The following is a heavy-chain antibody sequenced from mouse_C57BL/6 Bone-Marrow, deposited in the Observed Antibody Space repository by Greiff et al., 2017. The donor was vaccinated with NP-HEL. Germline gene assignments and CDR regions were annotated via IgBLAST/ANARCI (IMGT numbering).Heavy chain of an antibody. Sequence: QVQLQQSGPELVKPGASVKLSCKASGYTFTSYDIHWVKQRPGQGLEWIGWIYPRDGSTKYNEKFKGKATLTVDTSSSTAYMELHSLTSEDSAVYFCARRGYGNYGAMDYWGQGTSVTVSS. J-gene: IGHJ4*01. D-gene: IGHD2-1*01. CDR2: IYPRDGST. CDR3: ARRGYGNYGAMDY. V-gene: IGHV1-85*01. CDR1: GYTFTSYD.